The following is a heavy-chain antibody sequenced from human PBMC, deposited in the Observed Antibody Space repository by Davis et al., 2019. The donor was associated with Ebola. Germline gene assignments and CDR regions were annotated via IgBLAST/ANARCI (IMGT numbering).Heavy chain of an antibody. D-gene: IGHD3-10*01. CDR2: IKQDGSEK. Sequence: PGGSLRLSCAASGFTFSSYWLSWVRQAPGKGLEWVANIKQDGSEKYYVDSVKGRFTISRDNAKNSLYLQMNSLRAEDTAVYYCARASPDYGSGSYDFFDIWGQGTMVTVSS. V-gene: IGHV3-7*01. CDR1: GFTFSSYW. CDR3: ARASPDYGSGSYDFFDI. J-gene: IGHJ3*02.